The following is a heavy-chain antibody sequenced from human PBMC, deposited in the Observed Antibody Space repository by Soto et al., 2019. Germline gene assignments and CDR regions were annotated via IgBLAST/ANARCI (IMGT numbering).Heavy chain of an antibody. Sequence: QVQLVQSGAEMKKPGSSVKVSCKASGGTFSSFSISWVRQAPGQGLEWMGGIIPIFGTTTYAPKFQGRVTLTADESTSTAYMELSSLRSEDTAVYYCARDQAVVAATLGWFDPWGQGTLVTVSS. CDR1: GGTFSSFS. CDR3: ARDQAVVAATLGWFDP. CDR2: IIPIFGTT. J-gene: IGHJ5*02. V-gene: IGHV1-69*01. D-gene: IGHD2-15*01.